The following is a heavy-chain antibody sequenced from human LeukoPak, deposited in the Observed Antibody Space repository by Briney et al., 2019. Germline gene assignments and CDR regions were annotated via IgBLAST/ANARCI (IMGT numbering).Heavy chain of an antibody. CDR1: GGTFSSYA. D-gene: IGHD4-17*01. CDR2: IIPIFGTA. CDR3: ARESSDYGYYYYMDV. V-gene: IGHV1-69*13. J-gene: IGHJ6*03. Sequence: GASVKVSCKASGGTFSSYAISWVRQAPGQGLEWMGGIIPIFGTANYAQKFQGRVTITADESTSTAYMELSSLRSEDTAVYYCARESSDYGYYYYMDVWGKGTTVTVSS.